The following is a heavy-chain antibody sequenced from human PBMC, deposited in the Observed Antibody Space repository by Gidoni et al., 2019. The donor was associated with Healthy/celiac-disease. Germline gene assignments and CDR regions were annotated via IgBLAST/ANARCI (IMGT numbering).Heavy chain of an antibody. D-gene: IGHD5-12*01. CDR3: ARPLHPKKYSGYDSGAFDI. J-gene: IGHJ3*02. CDR2: IYYSGST. Sequence: SIYYSGSTYYNPSLKSRVTISVDTSKNQFSLKLSSVTAADTAVYYCARPLHPKKYSGYDSGAFDIWGQGTMVTVSS. V-gene: IGHV4-39*01.